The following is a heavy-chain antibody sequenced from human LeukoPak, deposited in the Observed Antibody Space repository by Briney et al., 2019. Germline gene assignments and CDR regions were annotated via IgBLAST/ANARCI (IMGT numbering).Heavy chain of an antibody. CDR1: GGSISRSSYS. Sequence: PSETLSLTCTVSGGSISRSSYSWGWIRPPPGMGLEGIGSIYYTGSTYYNPSLKSRVTISVHTSENQFSLKLSSVTAADTAEYYFARDFKLVRGSFDYWGQGTLVTVSS. CDR3: ARDFKLVRGSFDY. D-gene: IGHD3-10*01. J-gene: IGHJ4*02. V-gene: IGHV4-39*07. CDR2: IYYTGST.